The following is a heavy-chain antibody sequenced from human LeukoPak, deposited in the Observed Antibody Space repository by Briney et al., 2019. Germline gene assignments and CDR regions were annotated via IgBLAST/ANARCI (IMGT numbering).Heavy chain of an antibody. D-gene: IGHD6-19*01. V-gene: IGHV1-18*01. CDR3: ARGPLSSSGRYTPNDAFDI. CDR1: GYTFTSYG. Sequence: ASVKVSCKASGYTFTSYGISWVRQAPGQGLEWMGWISAYNGNTNYAQKLQGRVTMTTDTSTSTAYMELRSLRSDDTAVYYCARGPLSSSGRYTPNDAFDIWGQGTMVTVSS. J-gene: IGHJ3*02. CDR2: ISAYNGNT.